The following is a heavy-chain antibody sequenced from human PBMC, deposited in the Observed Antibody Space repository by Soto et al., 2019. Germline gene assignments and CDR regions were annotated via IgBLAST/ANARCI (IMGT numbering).Heavy chain of an antibody. CDR3: ARWVGATSFDY. Sequence: QVQLQESGPGLVKPSQTLSLTCTVSGGSISSGGYYWSWIRQHPGKGLEWIGYIYYSGSTYYNPSLTSRVTITVDTSKNQFSLKLSSVTAAETAVYYCARWVGATSFDYWGQGTLVTVSS. CDR1: GGSISSGGYY. CDR2: IYYSGST. V-gene: IGHV4-31*03. D-gene: IGHD1-26*01. J-gene: IGHJ4*02.